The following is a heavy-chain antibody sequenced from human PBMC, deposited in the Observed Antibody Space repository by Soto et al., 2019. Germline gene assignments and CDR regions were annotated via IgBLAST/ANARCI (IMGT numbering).Heavy chain of an antibody. Sequence: GGSLRLSCAASGFTFSSYGMHWVRQAPGKGLEWVAVIWYDGSNKYYADSVKGRFTISRDNSKNTLYLQMNSLRAEDTAVYYCARGSESITMVRGVEGDAFDIWGQGTMVTVSS. CDR2: IWYDGSNK. V-gene: IGHV3-33*01. J-gene: IGHJ3*02. CDR3: ARGSESITMVRGVEGDAFDI. D-gene: IGHD3-10*01. CDR1: GFTFSSYG.